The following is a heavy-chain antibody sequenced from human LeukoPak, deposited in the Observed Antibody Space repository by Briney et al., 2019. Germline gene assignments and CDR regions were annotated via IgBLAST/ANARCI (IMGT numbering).Heavy chain of an antibody. CDR3: AKEEDENGDYDGDY. J-gene: IGHJ4*02. CDR1: GGPISSYY. D-gene: IGHD4-17*01. CDR2: ISGSGGST. Sequence: ETLSLTCIVSGGPISSYYWSWVRQAPGKGLEWVSAISGSGGSTYYADSVKGRFTISRDNSKNTLYLQMNSLRAEDTAVYYCAKEEDENGDYDGDYWGQGTLVTVSS. V-gene: IGHV3-23*01.